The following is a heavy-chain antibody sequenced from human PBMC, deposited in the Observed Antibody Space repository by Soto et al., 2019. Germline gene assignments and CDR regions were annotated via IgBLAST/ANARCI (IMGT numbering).Heavy chain of an antibody. CDR3: ARDPGIVVVPAAMGYFDY. J-gene: IGHJ4*02. Sequence: GGSLRLSCAASGFTFSSYSMNWVHQAPGKGLEWVSSISSSSSYIYYADSVKGRFTISRDNAKNSLYLQMNSLRAEDTAVYYCARDPGIVVVPAAMGYFDYWGQGTLVTVSS. D-gene: IGHD2-2*01. V-gene: IGHV3-21*01. CDR2: ISSSSSYI. CDR1: GFTFSSYS.